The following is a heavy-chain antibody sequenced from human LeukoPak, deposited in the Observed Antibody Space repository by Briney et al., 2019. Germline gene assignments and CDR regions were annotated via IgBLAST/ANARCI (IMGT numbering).Heavy chain of an antibody. D-gene: IGHD3-22*01. CDR3: ARSRGRSTSDSSRYYPSFDY. CDR1: GYSFTSHW. V-gene: IGHV5-51*01. Sequence: GESLKISCKGSGYSFTSHWIAWVRQMPGKGLEFMGIIYSGDSDTRYSPSFQGQVTISADKSISTAYLQWSSLKASDTAMYYCARSRGRSTSDSSRYYPSFDYWGQGTLVTVSS. J-gene: IGHJ4*02. CDR2: IYSGDSDT.